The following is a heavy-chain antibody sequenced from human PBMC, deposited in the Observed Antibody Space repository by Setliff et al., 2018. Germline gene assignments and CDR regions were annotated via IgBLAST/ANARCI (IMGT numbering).Heavy chain of an antibody. J-gene: IGHJ4*02. V-gene: IGHV4-38-2*01. CDR2: IYYSGST. CDR3: ARRGMSSSWFRGYFDY. Sequence: PSETLSLTCAASGYSISSGYYWGWIRQPPGKGLEWIGSIYYSGSTYYNPSLKSRVTISVDTSKNQFSLKLSSVTAADTAVYYCARRGMSSSWFRGYFDYWGQGTLVTVSS. D-gene: IGHD6-13*01. CDR1: GYSISSGYY.